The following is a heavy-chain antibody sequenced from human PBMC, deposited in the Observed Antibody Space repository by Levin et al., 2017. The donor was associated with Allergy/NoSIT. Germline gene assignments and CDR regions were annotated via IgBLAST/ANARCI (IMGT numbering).Heavy chain of an antibody. CDR2: IDWDDDK. D-gene: IGHD3-10*01. J-gene: IGHJ3*02. V-gene: IGHV2-70*11. Sequence: SGPTLVKPTQTLTLTCTFSGFSLSTSGMCVSWIRQPPGKALEWLARIDWDDDKYYSTSLKTRLTISKDTSKNQVVLTMTNMDPVDTATYYCARIPGFGESHGAFDSWGQGTMVTVSS. CDR1: GFSLSTSGMC. CDR3: ARIPGFGESHGAFDS.